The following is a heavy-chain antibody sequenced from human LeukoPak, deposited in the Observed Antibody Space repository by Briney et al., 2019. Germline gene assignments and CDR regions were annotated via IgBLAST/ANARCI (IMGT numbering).Heavy chain of an antibody. J-gene: IGHJ3*02. Sequence: PSETLSLTCSVSGGSISSTNYYWGWIRQPPGKGLEWIGTVYYSGPTYYNLSLKSRVTISVDTSKNQFSLKLSSVTAADTAVYYCARLAIGGAPRDAFDIWGQGTLVTVSS. CDR1: GGSISSTNYY. V-gene: IGHV4-39*07. CDR3: ARLAIGGAPRDAFDI. CDR2: VYYSGPT. D-gene: IGHD1-26*01.